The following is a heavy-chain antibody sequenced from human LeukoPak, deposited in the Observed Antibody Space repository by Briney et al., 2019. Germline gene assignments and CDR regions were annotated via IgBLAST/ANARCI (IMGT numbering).Heavy chain of an antibody. D-gene: IGHD3-16*01. V-gene: IGHV3-48*03. CDR2: ISSSGSTV. J-gene: IGHJ2*01. CDR3: ARERWGDFWYFDL. CDR1: GFTLSSYE. Sequence: PGGSLRLSCAASGFTLSSYEMNWVRQAPGKGLEWVSHISSSGSTVYYADSVKGRFTISRDNAKNSLYLQMNSLRAEDTAVYYCARERWGDFWYFDLWGRGTLVTVSS.